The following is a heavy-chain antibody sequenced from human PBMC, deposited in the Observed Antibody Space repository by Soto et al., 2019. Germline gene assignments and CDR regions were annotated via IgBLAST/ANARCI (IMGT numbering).Heavy chain of an antibody. CDR1: GFTFSSYG. Sequence: QPGGSLRLSCAASGFTFSSYGMHWVRQAPGKGLEWVAVISYDGSNKYYADSVKGRFTISRDNSKNTLYLQMNSLRAEDTAVYYCAKGRPNASGVLWFGELTYYYMDVRGKGTTVTVCS. J-gene: IGHJ6*03. V-gene: IGHV3-30*18. CDR3: AKGRPNASGVLWFGELTYYYMDV. CDR2: ISYDGSNK. D-gene: IGHD3-10*01.